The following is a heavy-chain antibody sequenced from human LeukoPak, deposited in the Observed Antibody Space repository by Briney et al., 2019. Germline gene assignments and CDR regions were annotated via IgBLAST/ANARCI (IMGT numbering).Heavy chain of an antibody. CDR2: INAGNGDT. D-gene: IGHD3-10*01. CDR3: ARGRQVAGKWFGEGPGDY. Sequence: GASVKVSCKASGYTFTSYDINWVRQATGQRLEWMGWINAGNGDTKYSQEFQGSVTFTRDTSASTAYMEMSSLKSDDMAVYYCARGRQVAGKWFGEGPGDYWGQGTLVTVSS. CDR1: GYTFTSYD. J-gene: IGHJ4*02. V-gene: IGHV1-3*03.